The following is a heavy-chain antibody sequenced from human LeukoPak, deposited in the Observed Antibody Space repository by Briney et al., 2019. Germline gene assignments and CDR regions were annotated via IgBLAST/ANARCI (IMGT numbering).Heavy chain of an antibody. CDR2: INTNTGNP. CDR3: ARAAAPLVATITMLNYFDY. V-gene: IGHV7-4-1*02. Sequence: ASVKVSCEASGYTFTSYAMNWVRQAPGQGLEWMGWINTNTGNPTYAQGFTGRFVFSLDTSVSTAYLQISSLKAEDTAVYYCARAAAPLVATITMLNYFDYWGQGTLVTVSS. CDR1: GYTFTSYA. D-gene: IGHD5-12*01. J-gene: IGHJ4*02.